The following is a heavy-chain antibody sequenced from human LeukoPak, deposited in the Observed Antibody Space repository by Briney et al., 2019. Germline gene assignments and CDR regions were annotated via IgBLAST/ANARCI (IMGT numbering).Heavy chain of an antibody. CDR3: ARAIEVYGDRRKFDP. Sequence: SETLSLTCTVSGGSISSYYWSWIRQPPGKGVEWIGYIYYSGSTNYNPSLKSRVTISVDTSKNQFSLKLSSVTAADTAVYYCARAIEVYGDRRKFDPWGQGTLVTVSS. CDR2: IYYSGST. D-gene: IGHD4-17*01. J-gene: IGHJ5*02. V-gene: IGHV4-59*01. CDR1: GGSISSYY.